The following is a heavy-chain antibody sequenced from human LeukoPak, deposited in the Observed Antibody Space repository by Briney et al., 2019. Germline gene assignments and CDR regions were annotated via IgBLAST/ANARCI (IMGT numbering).Heavy chain of an antibody. V-gene: IGHV3-23*01. Sequence: PGGSLRLSCAASGFTFSSYAMSWVRQAPGKGLEWVSAISGSGGSTYYADSVKGRFTISRDNSKNTLYLQMNSLRAEDTALYYCAKGRMIPSRGDEFYFDYWGQGTLVTVSS. CDR1: GFTFSSYA. D-gene: IGHD3-16*01. CDR3: AKGRMIPSRGDEFYFDY. CDR2: ISGSGGST. J-gene: IGHJ4*02.